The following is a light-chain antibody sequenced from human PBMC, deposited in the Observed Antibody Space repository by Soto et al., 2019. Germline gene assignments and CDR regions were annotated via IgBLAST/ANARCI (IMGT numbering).Light chain of an antibody. J-gene: IGLJ3*02. Sequence: QSVLTQPPSVSAAPRQRVTISCSGSNSDFGNNVVNWYQQFPGKPPKLLIYSDDLLPSGVSDRFSGSKSGTSASLAISGLQPEDEAIYYCAAWHDSLNGVVFGGGTKVTVL. CDR2: SDD. V-gene: IGLV1-36*01. CDR1: NSDFGNNV. CDR3: AAWHDSLNGVV.